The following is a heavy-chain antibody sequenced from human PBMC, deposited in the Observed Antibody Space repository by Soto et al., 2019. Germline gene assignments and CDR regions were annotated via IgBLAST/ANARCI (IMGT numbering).Heavy chain of an antibody. J-gene: IGHJ5*02. CDR2: IDGSGGIT. D-gene: IGHD3-10*01. CDR1: RFTFGTTD. Sequence: QLLQSGGGLVQPGGSLTLSCAASRFTFGTTDMSWVRQAPGEGLEWVSTIDGSGGITYYADSVKGRFTISRDNSRNTVYLQMNSLRGDDTALYYCVKNSGWFKTWGQGALVTVSS. CDR3: VKNSGWFKT. V-gene: IGHV3-23*01.